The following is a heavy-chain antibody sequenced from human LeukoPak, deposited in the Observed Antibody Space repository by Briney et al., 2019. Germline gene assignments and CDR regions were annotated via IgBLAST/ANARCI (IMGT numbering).Heavy chain of an antibody. D-gene: IGHD3-22*01. V-gene: IGHV3-23*01. Sequence: GGSLRLSCAASGFTFSSYAMSWVRQAPGKGLEWVSAISGSGGSTYYADSVKGRFTISRDNSKNTLYLQMNSLRAEDTAVYYCAKDPYHSSGRPFSVAFDIWGQGTMVTVSS. CDR1: GFTFSSYA. CDR3: AKDPYHSSGRPFSVAFDI. CDR2: ISGSGGST. J-gene: IGHJ3*02.